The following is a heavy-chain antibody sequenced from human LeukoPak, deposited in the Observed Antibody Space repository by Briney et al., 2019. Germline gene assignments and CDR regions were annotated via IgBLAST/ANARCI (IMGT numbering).Heavy chain of an antibody. CDR2: ISGSGGST. D-gene: IGHD4-23*01. J-gene: IGHJ4*02. CDR3: AKQTTVVTRTPPDY. Sequence: GGSLRLSRAASGFTFSSYAMSWVRQAPGKGLEWVSAISGSGGSTYYADSVKGRFTISRDNSKNTLYLQMNSLRAEDTAVYYCAKQTTVVTRTPPDYWGQGTLVTVSS. CDR1: GFTFSSYA. V-gene: IGHV3-23*01.